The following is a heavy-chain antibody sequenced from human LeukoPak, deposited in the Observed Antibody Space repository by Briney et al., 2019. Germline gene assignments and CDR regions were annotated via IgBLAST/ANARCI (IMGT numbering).Heavy chain of an antibody. D-gene: IGHD3-9*01. V-gene: IGHV1-8*01. Sequence: ASVTVSCKASGYTFTSYDINWVRQATGQGLEWMGWMNPNSGNTGYAQKFQGRVTMTRNTSISTAYMELSSLRSEDTAVYYCARGLSGYYDILTGYSYYFDYWGQGTLVTVSS. CDR1: GYTFTSYD. CDR3: ARGLSGYYDILTGYSYYFDY. CDR2: MNPNSGNT. J-gene: IGHJ4*02.